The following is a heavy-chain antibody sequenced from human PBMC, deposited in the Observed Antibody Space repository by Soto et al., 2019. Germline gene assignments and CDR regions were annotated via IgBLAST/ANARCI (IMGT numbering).Heavy chain of an antibody. J-gene: IGHJ6*02. CDR1: GGTLSRYG. D-gene: IGHD3-3*01. V-gene: IGHV1-69*13. CDR2: IIPIFGTA. CDR3: ATGGFWSGYISRKPYYYNGMDV. Sequence: GASVKVSCKASGGTLSRYGISWVRQAPGQGLEWMGGIIPIFGTANYAQKFQGRVTITADESTSTAYMELSSLRSEDTAVYYRATGGFWSGYISRKPYYYNGMDVWGQGTTVTVSS.